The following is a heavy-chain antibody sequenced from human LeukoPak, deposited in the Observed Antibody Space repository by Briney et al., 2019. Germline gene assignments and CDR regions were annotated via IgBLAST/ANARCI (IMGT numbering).Heavy chain of an antibody. Sequence: PSETLSLTCTVSGGAISSSYWSWIRQPPGKGLEWIGYIYYSGSTNYNPSLKSRVTIPVDTSKNQFSLKLSSVTAADTAVYYCARATYYDSSGYSEGFDYWGQGTLVTVSS. J-gene: IGHJ4*02. D-gene: IGHD3-22*01. CDR2: IYYSGST. V-gene: IGHV4-59*01. CDR3: ARATYYDSSGYSEGFDY. CDR1: GGAISSSY.